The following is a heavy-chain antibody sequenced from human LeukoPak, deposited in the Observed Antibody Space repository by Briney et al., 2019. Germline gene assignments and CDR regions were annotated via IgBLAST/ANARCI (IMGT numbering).Heavy chain of an antibody. D-gene: IGHD3-3*01. J-gene: IGHJ4*02. Sequence: SGGSLRLSCVASGLAFSSYSMHWVRQAPGKGLEWVGVISYDGSDEYYTDSVKGRFTISRDNSKNTVYLQMNSLRVDDTAVYYCARDFTPEWFDIHWGQGTLVTVSS. CDR2: ISYDGSDE. V-gene: IGHV3-30*04. CDR3: ARDFTPEWFDIH. CDR1: GLAFSSYS.